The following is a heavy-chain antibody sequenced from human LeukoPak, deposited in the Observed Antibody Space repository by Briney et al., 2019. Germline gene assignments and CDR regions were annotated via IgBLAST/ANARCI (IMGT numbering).Heavy chain of an antibody. Sequence: SETLSLTCTVSGGSISSYYWSWIRQPAGKGLEWIGRIYTSGSTNYNPSLKSRVTVSVDTSKNQFSLKLSSVTAADTAVYYCARDLGSGSSRYFDYWGQETLVTVSS. CDR2: IYTSGST. D-gene: IGHD6-19*01. V-gene: IGHV4-4*07. CDR1: GGSISSYY. J-gene: IGHJ4*02. CDR3: ARDLGSGSSRYFDY.